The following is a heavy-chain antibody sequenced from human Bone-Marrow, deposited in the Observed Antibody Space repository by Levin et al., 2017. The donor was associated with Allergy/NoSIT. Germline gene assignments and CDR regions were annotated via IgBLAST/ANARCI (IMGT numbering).Heavy chain of an antibody. CDR1: GGSISSYY. Sequence: TASETLSLTCTVSGGSISSYYWSWIRQPPGKGLEWIGYIYYSGSTNYNPSLKSRVTISVDTSKNQFSLRLSSVTAADTAVYYCARAVPGSIVGATAYGMDVWGQGTTVTVSS. CDR2: IYYSGST. CDR3: ARAVPGSIVGATAYGMDV. J-gene: IGHJ6*02. V-gene: IGHV4-59*01. D-gene: IGHD1-26*01.